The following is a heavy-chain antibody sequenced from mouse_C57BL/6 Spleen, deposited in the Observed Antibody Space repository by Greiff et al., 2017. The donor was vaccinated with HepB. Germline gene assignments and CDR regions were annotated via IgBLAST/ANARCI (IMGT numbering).Heavy chain of an antibody. J-gene: IGHJ2*01. CDR2: ISSGGDYI. CDR1: GFTFSSYA. D-gene: IGHD4-1*01. Sequence: DVMLVESGEGLVKPGGSLKLSCAASGFTFSSYAMSWVRQTPEKRLEWVAYISSGGDYIYYADTVKGRFTISRDNARNTLYLQMSSLKSEDTAMYYCTRDQGGTGYFDYWGQGTTLTVSS. V-gene: IGHV5-9-1*02. CDR3: TRDQGGTGYFDY.